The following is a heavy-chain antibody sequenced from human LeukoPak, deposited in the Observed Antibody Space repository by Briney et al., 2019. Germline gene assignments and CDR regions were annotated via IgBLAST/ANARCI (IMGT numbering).Heavy chain of an antibody. V-gene: IGHV4-34*01. Sequence: PSETLSLTCAVYGGSLSGSYWSWIRQPPGKGLEWIGEINHSGSANYNPSLKSRVTLSIDKSKNQFSLNLNSVTAADTAVYYCARGMAHCSSTSCYRSWFDPWGQGTLVTVSS. CDR2: INHSGSA. J-gene: IGHJ5*02. CDR1: GGSLSGSY. D-gene: IGHD2-2*01. CDR3: ARGMAHCSSTSCYRSWFDP.